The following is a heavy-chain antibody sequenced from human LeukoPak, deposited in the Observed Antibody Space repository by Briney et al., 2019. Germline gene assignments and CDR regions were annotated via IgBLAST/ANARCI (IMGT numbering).Heavy chain of an antibody. Sequence: SETLSLTCTVSGGSISSYYGSWIRQPPGKGLEGIGYIYYSGSTNYNPSLKSRVTISVDTSKNQFSLKLSSVTAADTAVYYCARGRSSMVRGYYYYYLDVWGKGTPVTISS. D-gene: IGHD3-10*01. J-gene: IGHJ6*03. CDR2: IYYSGST. V-gene: IGHV4-59*01. CDR1: GGSISSYY. CDR3: ARGRSSMVRGYYYYYLDV.